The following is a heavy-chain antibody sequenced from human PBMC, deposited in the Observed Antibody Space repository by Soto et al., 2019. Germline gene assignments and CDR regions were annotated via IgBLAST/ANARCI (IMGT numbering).Heavy chain of an antibody. CDR1: GYSISSSNW. Sequence: QVQLQESGPGLVKPSDTLSLICAVSGYSISSSNWWGWIRQPPGKGLEWIGNIYYSGSAYYNPSLKTRVTTSVDTSQNQFSLKLTSVTAVDTAVSDCARGDYAKAFDVWGQGTTVTVSS. V-gene: IGHV4-28*03. CDR3: ARGDYAKAFDV. CDR2: IYYSGSA. J-gene: IGHJ3*01. D-gene: IGHD2-2*01.